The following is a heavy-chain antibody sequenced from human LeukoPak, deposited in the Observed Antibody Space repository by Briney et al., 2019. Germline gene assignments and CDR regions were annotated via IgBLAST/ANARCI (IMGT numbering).Heavy chain of an antibody. J-gene: IGHJ4*02. CDR2: VNPYNGNT. V-gene: IGHV1-18*01. CDR3: ARSLEYSSFPFDY. Sequence: SVKVSCKASGYTFTSYGISWVRQAPGQGLECMGWVNPYNGNTNYAQKLQGRVTMTTDTSTSTAYMELTSLRSDDTAVYYCARSLEYSSFPFDYWGQGTLVTVSS. CDR1: GYTFTSYG. D-gene: IGHD6-6*01.